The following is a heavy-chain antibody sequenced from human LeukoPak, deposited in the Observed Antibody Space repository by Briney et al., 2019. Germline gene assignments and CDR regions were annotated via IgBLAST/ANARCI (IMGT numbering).Heavy chain of an antibody. V-gene: IGHV1-69*06. D-gene: IGHD4-17*01. Sequence: SVKVSCKASGGTFSSYAISWVRQAPGQGLEWMGGIIPIFGTANYAQKFQGRVTITADKSTSTAYMELSSLRSEDTAVYYFARRSGEDYGDYYFDYWGQGTLVTVSS. CDR1: GGTFSSYA. J-gene: IGHJ4*02. CDR2: IIPIFGTA. CDR3: ARRSGEDYGDYYFDY.